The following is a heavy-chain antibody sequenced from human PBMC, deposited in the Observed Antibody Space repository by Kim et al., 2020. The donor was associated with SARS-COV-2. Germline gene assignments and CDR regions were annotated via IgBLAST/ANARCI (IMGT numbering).Heavy chain of an antibody. J-gene: IGHJ4*02. Sequence: SETLSLTCAVSGDSISSRNSWSWVRQPPGKGLEWIGEIYHSGSNNYNPSLKGRVTISVDKSKNQFSLKLNSVTAADTAVYYCAGKGMAAAGRWDFYWGQGTLVTVSS. CDR1: GDSISSRNS. CDR2: IYHSGSN. CDR3: AGKGMAAAGRWDFY. V-gene: IGHV4-4*02. D-gene: IGHD6-13*01.